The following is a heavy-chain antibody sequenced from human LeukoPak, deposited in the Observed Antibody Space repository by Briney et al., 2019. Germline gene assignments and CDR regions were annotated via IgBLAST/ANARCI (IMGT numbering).Heavy chain of an antibody. Sequence: SETLSLTCTVSGGSISSSSYYWGWIRQPPGKGLEWIGSIYYSGSTYYNPSLKSRVTISVDTSKNQFSLKLSSVTAADTAVYYCARLLFGVDYWGQGTLVTVSS. J-gene: IGHJ4*02. CDR2: IYYSGST. CDR1: GGSISSSSYY. V-gene: IGHV4-39*01. CDR3: ARLLFGVDY. D-gene: IGHD3-3*01.